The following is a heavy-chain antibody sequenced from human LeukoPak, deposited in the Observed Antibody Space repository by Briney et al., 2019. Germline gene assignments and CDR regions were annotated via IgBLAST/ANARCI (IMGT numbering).Heavy chain of an antibody. CDR2: INHSGST. J-gene: IGHJ4*02. D-gene: IGHD3-3*01. CDR3: ARGHLELRFLGRVYYFDY. CDR1: GGSFSGYY. Sequence: SETLSLTCAVYGGSFSGYYWSWIRQPPGKGLEWIGEINHSGSTNYNPSLKSRVTISVDTSKNQFSLKLSSVTAADTAVYYCARGHLELRFLGRVYYFDYWGQGTLATVSS. V-gene: IGHV4-34*01.